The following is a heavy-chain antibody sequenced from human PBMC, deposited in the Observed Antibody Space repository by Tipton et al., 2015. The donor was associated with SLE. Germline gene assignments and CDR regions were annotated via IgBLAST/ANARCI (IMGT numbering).Heavy chain of an antibody. CDR2: INHSGST. CDR3: ARGPYYDFWSGYPYAFDI. D-gene: IGHD3-3*01. Sequence: LSLTCAVYGGSFSGYYWSWIRQPPGKGLEWIGEINHSGSTNYNPSLKSRVTISVDTSKNQFSLKLSSVTAADTAVYYCARGPYYDFWSGYPYAFDIWGQGTMVTVSS. J-gene: IGHJ3*02. CDR1: GGSFSGYY. V-gene: IGHV4-34*01.